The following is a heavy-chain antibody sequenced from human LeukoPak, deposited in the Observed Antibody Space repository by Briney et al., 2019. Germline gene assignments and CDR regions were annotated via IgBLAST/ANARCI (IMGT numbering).Heavy chain of an antibody. D-gene: IGHD3-10*01. Sequence: GGSLRLSCAASGFTFDDYGMSWVRQAPGKGLEWVSGINWNGGSTGYADSVKGRFTISRDNAKNSLYLQMNGLRAEDTAVYYCARDCWDYGSGTYCGIDYWGQGTLVTVSS. CDR1: GFTFDDYG. CDR3: ARDCWDYGSGTYCGIDY. J-gene: IGHJ4*02. V-gene: IGHV3-20*04. CDR2: INWNGGST.